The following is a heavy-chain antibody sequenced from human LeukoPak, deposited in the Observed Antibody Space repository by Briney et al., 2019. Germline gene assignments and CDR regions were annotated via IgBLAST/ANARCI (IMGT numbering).Heavy chain of an antibody. Sequence: SETLSLTCAVYGGSFSGYYWSWIRQPPGKGLEWIGEINHSGSTNYNPSLKSRATISVDTSKNQFSLKLSSVTAADTAVYYCARGRTTMVRGVLRALVDYWGQGTLVTVSS. D-gene: IGHD3-10*01. CDR2: INHSGST. CDR1: GGSFSGYY. V-gene: IGHV4-34*01. CDR3: ARGRTTMVRGVLRALVDY. J-gene: IGHJ4*02.